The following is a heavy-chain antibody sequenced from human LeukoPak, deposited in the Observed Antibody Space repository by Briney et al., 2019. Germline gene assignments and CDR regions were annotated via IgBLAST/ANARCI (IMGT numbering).Heavy chain of an antibody. CDR2: INPNSGGT. CDR1: GYTFTGYY. V-gene: IGHV1-2*06. D-gene: IGHD2-15*01. Sequence: ASVKVSCKASGYTFTGYYMHWVRQAPGQGLEWMGRINPNSGGTNYAQKFQGRVTMTRDTSISTAYMELSRLRSDDTAVYYCARVRCSGGGCYSGLNWFDPWGQGTLVTVSS. J-gene: IGHJ5*02. CDR3: ARVRCSGGGCYSGLNWFDP.